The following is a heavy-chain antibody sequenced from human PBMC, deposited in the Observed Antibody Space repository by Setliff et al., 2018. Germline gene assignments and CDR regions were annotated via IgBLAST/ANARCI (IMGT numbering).Heavy chain of an antibody. CDR1: GYAFITFG. Sequence: ASVKASCKTSGYAFITFGMSWVRQAPGQGLEWMGWMSPVYGIANYARKFQGRVTLTADTSTTTAYLELTSLRYDDTAVYYCVRGPGPSVVVAIPFDHWGQGSLVTVSS. CDR3: VRGPGPSVVVAIPFDH. D-gene: IGHD5-12*01. V-gene: IGHV1-18*01. J-gene: IGHJ4*02. CDR2: MSPVYGIA.